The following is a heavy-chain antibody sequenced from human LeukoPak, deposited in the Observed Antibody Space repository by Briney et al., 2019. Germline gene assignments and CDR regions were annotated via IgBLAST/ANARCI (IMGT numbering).Heavy chain of an antibody. D-gene: IGHD5-18*01. Sequence: PGGSLRLSCGTSGFDFSSYWMSWVRQAPRKGLEWVASIKGDGSEKEYVDSVKGRFTISRDYDSKSLHLQMNSLRAEDTAVYYCATLNSFGNDYWGQGVLVTVSS. CDR3: ATLNSFGNDY. CDR1: GFDFSSYW. J-gene: IGHJ4*02. CDR2: IKGDGSEK. V-gene: IGHV3-7*01.